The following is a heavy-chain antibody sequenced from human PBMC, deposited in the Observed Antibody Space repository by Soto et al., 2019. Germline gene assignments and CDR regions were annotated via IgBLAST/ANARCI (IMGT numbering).Heavy chain of an antibody. J-gene: IGHJ5*02. V-gene: IGHV4-31*03. Sequence: QVQLQESGPGLVKPSQTLSLTCTVSGGSINTGGYYWGWIRHLPGEGLEWIGHIIYTGTAYYNPPLRSRVTVSIDTSANQFSLHMYSVTAADTDIYSCARRLDDTPDTFFNWFDPWGKGILVTVSS. CDR1: GGSINTGGYY. CDR2: IIYTGTA. CDR3: ARRLDDTPDTFFNWFDP. D-gene: IGHD2-15*01.